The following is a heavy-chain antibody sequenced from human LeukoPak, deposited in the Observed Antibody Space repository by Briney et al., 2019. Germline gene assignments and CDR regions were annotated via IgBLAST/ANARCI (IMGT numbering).Heavy chain of an antibody. CDR3: ARTNPVYGDYDY. CDR1: GFSVNDNY. Sequence: GGSLTLSCAVSGFSVNDNYMSWVRQAPGKGLQWVSVMFPDGRTYYADSVKGRFTISRDLARNTLLLQMHSLRADDTAVHYCARTNPVYGDYDYWGQGTLVTVSS. D-gene: IGHD4-17*01. J-gene: IGHJ4*02. V-gene: IGHV3-53*01. CDR2: MFPDGRT.